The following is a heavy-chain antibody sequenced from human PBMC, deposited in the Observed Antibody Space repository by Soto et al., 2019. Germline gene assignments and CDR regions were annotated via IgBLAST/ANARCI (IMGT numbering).Heavy chain of an antibody. D-gene: IGHD2-2*03. Sequence: SSETLSLTCTVSGGSISSSSYYWGWIRQPPGKGLEWIGSIYYSGSTYYNPSLKSRVTISVDTSKNQFSLKLSSVTAADTAVYYCARHGYCSSTSCYLRGGGLGMYWFDPWGQGTLVTVSS. CDR3: ARHGYCSSTSCYLRGGGLGMYWFDP. CDR2: IYYSGST. V-gene: IGHV4-39*01. CDR1: GGSISSSSYY. J-gene: IGHJ5*02.